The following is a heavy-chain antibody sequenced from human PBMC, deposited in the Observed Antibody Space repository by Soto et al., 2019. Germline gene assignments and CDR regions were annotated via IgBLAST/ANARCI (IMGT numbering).Heavy chain of an antibody. J-gene: IGHJ6*02. CDR3: GRASDRTTVTRGGMDV. D-gene: IGHD4-17*01. CDR1: GFTFSVYT. V-gene: IGHV3-21*01. CDR2: IDAGSTSI. Sequence: EVQLVESGGGLVKPGGSLRLSCAGSGFTFSVYTLSWVRQTPGKGLEWVSSIDAGSTSIHYADSGKGRFTISRDNSKNTLYLQMNSLTAEDTALYYCGRASDRTTVTRGGMDVWGQGTTVTVSS.